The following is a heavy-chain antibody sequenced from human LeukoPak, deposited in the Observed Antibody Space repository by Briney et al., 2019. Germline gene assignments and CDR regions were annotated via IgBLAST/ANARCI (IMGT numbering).Heavy chain of an antibody. J-gene: IGHJ3*02. V-gene: IGHV3-30-3*01. D-gene: IGHD6-19*01. CDR1: GFTFSSFA. CDR2: ISYDGSNK. Sequence: GRSLGPSFAAPGFTFSSFAMHWGRPAPGKGPGGGGVISYDGSNKYYADSVKGRFTISRDNSKNTLYLQMNSLRAEDTAVYYCARGIAVAGTDAFDIWGQGTMVTVSS. CDR3: ARGIAVAGTDAFDI.